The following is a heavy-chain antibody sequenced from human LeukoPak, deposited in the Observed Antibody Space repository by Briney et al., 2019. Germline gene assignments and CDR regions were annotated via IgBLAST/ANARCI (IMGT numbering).Heavy chain of an antibody. J-gene: IGHJ5*02. V-gene: IGHV1-2*02. CDR1: GYTFSDYY. Sequence: ASVKVSCKASGYTFSDYYMHWVRQAPGQGLEWMGWINPNGGGTSYAQEFQGRVTMTWDTSISTAYMELSRLRSDDTAVYYCARDQENNWFDPWGQGTLVTVSS. D-gene: IGHD5-24*01. CDR2: INPNGGGT. CDR3: ARDQENNWFDP.